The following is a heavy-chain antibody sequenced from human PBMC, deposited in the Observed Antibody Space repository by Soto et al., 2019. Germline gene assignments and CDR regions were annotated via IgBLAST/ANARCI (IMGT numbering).Heavy chain of an antibody. CDR3: VRGLLAFFDF. CDR2: ISGGAGSS. Sequence: EVQLLDSGGTSVQPGGSLRLSCAASGFTFSSHAMSWVRQAPGKGLEWVSAISGGAGSSFYADSVKGRFTISRDNSKNTVSLQMSDVRVDDTALYYCVRGLLAFFDFWGQGTPVTVSS. CDR1: GFTFSSHA. D-gene: IGHD3-10*01. J-gene: IGHJ4*02. V-gene: IGHV3-23*01.